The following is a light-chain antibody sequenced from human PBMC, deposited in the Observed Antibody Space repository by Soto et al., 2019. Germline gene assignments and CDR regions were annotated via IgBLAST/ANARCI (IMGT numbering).Light chain of an antibody. J-gene: IGKJ4*01. CDR1: QSVNNN. Sequence: EVVMTQSPATLSVSPGERATLSCRASQSVNNNLAWYQQKPGQAPRLPISNTSTRATGIPARFSGSGSGTEFTLTISSLQSEDFAVYYCQQYNNWPPLTFGGGTKVEIK. CDR3: QQYNNWPPLT. V-gene: IGKV3-15*01. CDR2: NTS.